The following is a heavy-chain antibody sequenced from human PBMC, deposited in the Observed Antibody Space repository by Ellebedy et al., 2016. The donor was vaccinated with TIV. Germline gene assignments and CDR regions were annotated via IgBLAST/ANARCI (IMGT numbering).Heavy chain of an antibody. CDR3: ARGRPYCDAGRCYGGFFDS. J-gene: IGHJ4*02. Sequence: MPGGSLRLSCTVSGGSVSSPNYYWTWIRQPPGKGLEWIGYIYSSGSTDYKPSLKTRVTISVDTSKTHFSLTLRSVTAADTAVYYCARGRPYCDAGRCYGGFFDSWGQGTLVTVSS. V-gene: IGHV4-61*03. CDR2: IYSSGST. CDR1: GGSVSSPNYY. D-gene: IGHD2-15*01.